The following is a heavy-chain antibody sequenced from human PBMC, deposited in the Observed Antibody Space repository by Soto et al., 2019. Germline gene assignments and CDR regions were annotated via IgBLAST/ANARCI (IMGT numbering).Heavy chain of an antibody. J-gene: IGHJ5*02. CDR3: ARGAAGTFDWFDP. Sequence: SETLSLTCTVSGGSIRSYYWSWIRQPPGKGLEWIGYIYYNGNTNHNPSLKSRVTISIDTSKNQFSLKLRSVTAADTAVYYCARGAAGTFDWFDPWGQGTLVTVS. CDR2: IYYNGNT. V-gene: IGHV4-59*01. D-gene: IGHD6-13*01. CDR1: GGSIRSYY.